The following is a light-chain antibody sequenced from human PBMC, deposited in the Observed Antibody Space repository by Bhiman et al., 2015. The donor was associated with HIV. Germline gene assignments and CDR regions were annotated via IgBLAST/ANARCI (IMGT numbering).Light chain of an antibody. J-gene: IGLJ2*01. V-gene: IGLV2-14*03. CDR3: CSYIGNTTYVL. CDR2: GVS. CDR1: SSDVAAYNC. Sequence: QSALTHPASVSGSPGQSISISCTETSSDVAAYNCVSWYQLHPGRAPKLLIYGVSHRPSGVSNRFSGSKSGNTASLTISGLQAEDEGDYYCCSYIGNTTYVLFGGGTKVTVL.